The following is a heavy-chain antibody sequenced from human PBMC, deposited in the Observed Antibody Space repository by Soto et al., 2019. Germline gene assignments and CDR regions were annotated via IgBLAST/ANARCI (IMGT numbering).Heavy chain of an antibody. Sequence: GGPVKGFLKGSWYTFTSYAMPLGRPGPGQRLEWMGWINAGNGNTKYSQKFQGRVTITRDTSASTAYMEISRLRSEDTAVYYCTTPDYNLNYQALGFWGQGTLVTVSS. CDR3: TTPDYNLNYQALGF. CDR2: INAGNGNT. V-gene: IGHV1-3*01. J-gene: IGHJ4*02. D-gene: IGHD1-1*01. CDR1: WYTFTSYA.